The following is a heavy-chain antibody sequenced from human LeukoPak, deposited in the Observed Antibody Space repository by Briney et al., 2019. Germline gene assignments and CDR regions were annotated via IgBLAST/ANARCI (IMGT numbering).Heavy chain of an antibody. Sequence: SETLSLTCTVSSGSISYYYWSWIRQPPGKGLEWIGHIYHSGSTNYNPSFKSRVTISVDTSKNHFSLYLSSVTAADTAVYYCVRHVATRHNYGMDVWGQGTTVTVSS. CDR3: VRHVATRHNYGMDV. CDR1: SGSISYYY. CDR2: IYHSGST. V-gene: IGHV4-59*08. J-gene: IGHJ6*02. D-gene: IGHD2-15*01.